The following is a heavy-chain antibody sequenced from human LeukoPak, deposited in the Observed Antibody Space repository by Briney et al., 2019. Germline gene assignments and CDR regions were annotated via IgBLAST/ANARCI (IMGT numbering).Heavy chain of an antibody. V-gene: IGHV3-23*01. CDR1: GFTFSSYA. CDR3: AKGDYGGNSVWFDP. Sequence: GGFLRLSWAASGFTFSSYAMSLVRQAPGKGLEWVSAISGSGGSTYYADSVKGRFTISRDNSKNTLYLQMNSLRAEDTAVYYCAKGDYGGNSVWFDPWGQGTLVTVSS. CDR2: ISGSGGST. D-gene: IGHD4-23*01. J-gene: IGHJ5*02.